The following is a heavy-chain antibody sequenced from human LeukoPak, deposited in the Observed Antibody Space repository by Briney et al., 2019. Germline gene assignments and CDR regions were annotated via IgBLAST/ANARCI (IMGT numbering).Heavy chain of an antibody. J-gene: IGHJ4*02. V-gene: IGHV3-66*01. CDR1: GLTVSSNY. CDR2: IYSGGST. Sequence: GGSLRLSCAASGLTVSSNYMSWVRQAPGKGLEWISVIYSGGSTYYADSVKGRFTISRDNSKNTLYLQMNSLRAEDTAVYYCARDSDYGEGQLDYWGQGTLVTVSS. D-gene: IGHD4-17*01. CDR3: ARDSDYGEGQLDY.